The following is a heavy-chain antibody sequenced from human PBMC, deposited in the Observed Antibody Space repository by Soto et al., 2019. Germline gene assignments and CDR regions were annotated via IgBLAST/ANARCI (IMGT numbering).Heavy chain of an antibody. J-gene: IGHJ4*02. CDR3: ARGLYCSSTSCSAYYFDY. Sequence: SETLSLTCAVYGGSFSGYYWSWIRQPPGKGLEWIGEINHSGSTNYNPSLKSRVTISVDTSKNQFSLKLSSVTAADTAVYYCARGLYCSSTSCSAYYFDYWGQGTLVTVSS. D-gene: IGHD2-2*01. V-gene: IGHV4-34*01. CDR2: INHSGST. CDR1: GGSFSGYY.